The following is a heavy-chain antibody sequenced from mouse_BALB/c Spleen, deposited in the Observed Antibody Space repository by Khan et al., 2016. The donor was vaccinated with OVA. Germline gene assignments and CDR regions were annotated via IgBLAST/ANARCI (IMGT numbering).Heavy chain of an antibody. CDR2: INPRSG. V-gene: IGHV1-4*01. CDR1: GYTFTSHT. D-gene: IGHD2-14*01. Sequence: VRLVESGAELARPGASVKMSCKASGYTFTSHTMHWIKQRPGQGLEWIGYINPRSGYNQKLNDKATLTADISSSTAHMQLSSLTSEDSAVYYCARRTTEYALDYWGQGTSVTVSS. J-gene: IGHJ4*01. CDR3: ARRTTEYALDY.